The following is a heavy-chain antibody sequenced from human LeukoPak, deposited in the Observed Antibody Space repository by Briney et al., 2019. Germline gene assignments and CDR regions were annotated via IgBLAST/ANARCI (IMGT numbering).Heavy chain of an antibody. D-gene: IGHD3-3*01. J-gene: IGHJ6*02. CDR1: GGSISSYY. V-gene: IGHV4-59*12. Sequence: SETLSLTCTVSGGSISSYYWSWIRQPPGKGLEWIGYIYYSGSTNYNPSLKSRVTISVDTSKNQFSLKLSSVTAADTAVYYCARGPSRRITIFGVARSTNYYYYGMDVWGQGTTVTVSS. CDR2: IYYSGST. CDR3: ARGPSRRITIFGVARSTNYYYYGMDV.